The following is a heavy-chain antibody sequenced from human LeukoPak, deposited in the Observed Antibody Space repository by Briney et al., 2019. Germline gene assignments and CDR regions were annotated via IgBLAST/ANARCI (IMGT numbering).Heavy chain of an antibody. CDR3: AKDPDYXDSSGLDY. CDR2: ISGSGGST. D-gene: IGHD3-22*01. CDR1: GFTFSSYA. V-gene: IGHV3-23*01. Sequence: GGSLRLSCAASGFTFSSYAMSWVRQAPGKGLEWVSAISGSGGSTYYADSVKGRFTISRDNSKNTLYLQMNSLRAEDTAVYYCAKDPDYXDSSGLDYWGQGTLVTVSS. J-gene: IGHJ4*02.